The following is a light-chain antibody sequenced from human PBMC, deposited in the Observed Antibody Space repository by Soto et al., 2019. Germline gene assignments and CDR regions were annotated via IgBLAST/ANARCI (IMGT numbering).Light chain of an antibody. CDR1: GSDVGGYNY. Sequence: QSVLTQPASVSGSPGQSITISCTGTGSDVGGYNYVSWYQQHPGKAPKVMIYDVSNRPSGVSNRFSGSKSGNTASLTISGLQAEDEADDYCSSDTSSSTPRVFGTGTKVPVL. CDR2: DVS. V-gene: IGLV2-14*01. CDR3: SSDTSSSTPRV. J-gene: IGLJ1*01.